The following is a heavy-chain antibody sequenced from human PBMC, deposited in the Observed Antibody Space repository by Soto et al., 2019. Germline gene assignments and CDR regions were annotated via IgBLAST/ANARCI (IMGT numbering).Heavy chain of an antibody. J-gene: IGHJ4*02. CDR3: ARDGGYGSGSYRFDY. V-gene: IGHV4-31*03. CDR2: IYYSGST. D-gene: IGHD3-10*01. CDR1: GGSINSGGYY. Sequence: QVQLQESGPGLVKPSQTLSLTCTVSGGSINSGGYYWSWIRQHPGKGLEWIGYIYYSGSTSYNPSLKIRVTVSVDTSKNLFSLKLSSVSAADTAVYYCARDGGYGSGSYRFDYWGQVTLFTDSS.